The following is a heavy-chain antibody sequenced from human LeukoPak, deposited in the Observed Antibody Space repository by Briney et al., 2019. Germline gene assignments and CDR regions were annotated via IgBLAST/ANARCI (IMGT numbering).Heavy chain of an antibody. V-gene: IGHV3-23*01. D-gene: IGHD5-24*01. J-gene: IGHJ4*02. CDR2: ISGSGRDT. CDR1: GFTFSNYA. Sequence: PGGSLRLSCVASGFTFSNYAMSWVRQAPGKGLEWVSTISGSGRDTYYTDSVTGRFTISRDNSKNTLFLQMDSLRAEDTALYYCAKRGDDYNPFDYWGQGTLVTVSS. CDR3: AKRGDDYNPFDY.